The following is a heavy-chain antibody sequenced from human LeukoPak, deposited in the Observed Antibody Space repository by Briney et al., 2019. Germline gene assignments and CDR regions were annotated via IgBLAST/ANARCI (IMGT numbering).Heavy chain of an antibody. J-gene: IGHJ4*02. CDR1: GGSISGSSYY. CDR2: IYYSGST. V-gene: IGHV4-39*01. CDR3: ASRVDSMVPIDY. D-gene: IGHD3-10*01. Sequence: SETLSLTCTVSGGSISGSSYYWGWIRQPPGKGLEWIGSIYYSGSTYYNPSLKSRVTISVDTSKNQFSLKLSSVTAADTTVYYCASRVDSMVPIDYWGQGTLVTVSS.